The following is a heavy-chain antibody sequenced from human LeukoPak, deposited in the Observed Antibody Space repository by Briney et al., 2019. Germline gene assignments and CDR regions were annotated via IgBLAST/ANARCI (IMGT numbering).Heavy chain of an antibody. CDR2: ISYDGSNK. V-gene: IGHV3-30*18. J-gene: IGHJ4*02. D-gene: IGHD5-18*01. Sequence: PGGSLRLSCAASGFTFSNYVMHWVRQAPGRRLEWVVFISYDGSNKYYADSVKGRFAISRDNSKNTLYLQMNSLRAEDTAVYYCAKDIRGYSYGYIDYWGQGTLVTVSS. CDR3: AKDIRGYSYGYIDY. CDR1: GFTFSNYV.